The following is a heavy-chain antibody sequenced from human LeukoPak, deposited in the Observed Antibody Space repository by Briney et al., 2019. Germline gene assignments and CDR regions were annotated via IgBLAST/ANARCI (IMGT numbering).Heavy chain of an antibody. CDR1: GYTFTSYD. V-gene: IGHV1-8*01. D-gene: IGHD5-12*01. Sequence: ASVKVSCKASGYTFTSYDINWVRQATGQGLEWMGWMNPNSGNTGYAQKFQGRVTMTRNTSISTAYMELSSLRSEDAAVYYCARGSGYLGYNWFDPWGQGTLVTVSS. CDR3: ARGSGYLGYNWFDP. J-gene: IGHJ5*02. CDR2: MNPNSGNT.